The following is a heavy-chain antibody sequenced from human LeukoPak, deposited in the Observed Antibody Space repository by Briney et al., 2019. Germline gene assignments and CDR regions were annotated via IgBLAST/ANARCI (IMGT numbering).Heavy chain of an antibody. CDR1: GFTFSGNY. CDR2: IHYSGST. CDR3: ASVSGSYYSGWFDP. J-gene: IGHJ5*02. V-gene: IGHV4-38-2*01. D-gene: IGHD1-26*01. Sequence: GSLRLSCVASGFTFSGNYMSWIRQPPGKGLEWIGSIHYSGSTYYNPSLKSRVTISVDTSKNQFSLKLSSVTAADTAVYYCASVSGSYYSGWFDPWGQGTLVTVSS.